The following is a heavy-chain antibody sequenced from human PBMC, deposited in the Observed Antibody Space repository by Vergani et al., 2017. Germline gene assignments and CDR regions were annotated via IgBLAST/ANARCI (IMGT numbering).Heavy chain of an antibody. CDR1: GFSIDNGYY. D-gene: IGHD3-9*01. J-gene: IGHJ4*02. Sequence: QVQLQESGPGLVKPSETLSLTCAVSGFSIDNGYYWDWIRQPPGKGLEWIGSIYRTGRTHFNPSLKSRVTIAVDTSNNRFSLRLNSLTAANTAVYYCARLSGIVYDIFSGTQDFFDFWGQGTLVTVSS. V-gene: IGHV4-38-2*01. CDR2: IYRTGRT. CDR3: ARLSGIVYDIFSGTQDFFDF.